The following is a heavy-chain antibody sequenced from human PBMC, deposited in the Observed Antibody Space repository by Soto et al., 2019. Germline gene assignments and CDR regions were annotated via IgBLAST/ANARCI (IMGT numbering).Heavy chain of an antibody. J-gene: IGHJ6*02. D-gene: IGHD3-22*01. CDR3: AREFVGAPDSSGYYRTRYYYYGMDV. V-gene: IGHV1-46*01. CDR1: GYTFTSYY. Sequence: GASVKVSCKASGYTFTSYYMHWVRQAPGQGLEWMGIINPSGGSTSYAQKFQGRVTMTRDTSTSTAYMELSSLRSEDTAVYYCAREFVGAPDSSGYYRTRYYYYGMDVWGQGTTVTVSS. CDR2: INPSGGST.